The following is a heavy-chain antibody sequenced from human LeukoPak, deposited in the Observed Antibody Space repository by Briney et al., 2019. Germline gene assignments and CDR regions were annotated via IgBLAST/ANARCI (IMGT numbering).Heavy chain of an antibody. D-gene: IGHD3-10*01. J-gene: IGHJ4*02. V-gene: IGHV3-33*01. CDR3: ARDLHGESCTTPNCS. CDR2: IWYDGSNK. Sequence: GGSLRLSCAASGFTFSSYGMHWVRQAPGKGLEWVAVIWYDGSNKYYADSVKGRFTISRDNAKNSLYLQMNSLRADDTAMYYCARDLHGESCTTPNCSWGQGTLVTVSS. CDR1: GFTFSSYG.